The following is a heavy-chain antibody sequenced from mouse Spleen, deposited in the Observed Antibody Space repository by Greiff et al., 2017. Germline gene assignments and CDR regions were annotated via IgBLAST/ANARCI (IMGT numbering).Heavy chain of an antibody. Sequence: VQLQQSGAELARPGASVKMSCKASGYTFTSYTMHWVKQRPGQGLEWIGYINPSSGYTKYNQKFKDKATLTADKSSSTAYMQLSSLTSEDSAVYYCASYYGNLYAMDYWGQGTSVTVSS. D-gene: IGHD2-1*01. CDR3: ASYYGNLYAMDY. V-gene: IGHV1-4*01. CDR1: GYTFTSYT. CDR2: INPSSGYT. J-gene: IGHJ4*01.